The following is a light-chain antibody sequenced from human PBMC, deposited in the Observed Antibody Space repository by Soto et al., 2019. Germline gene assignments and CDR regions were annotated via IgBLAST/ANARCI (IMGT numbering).Light chain of an antibody. CDR2: GAS. J-gene: IGKJ4*01. V-gene: IGKV1-8*01. CDR3: QQYNSYPLP. CDR1: QGISSY. Sequence: AIRMTQSPSSLSASTGDRVTITCRASQGISSYLAWYQQKPGKAPKLLIYGASTLQSGVPSRFSGSGSGTDFTLTISSLQPDDFATYYCQQYNSYPLPFGGGTKVDIK.